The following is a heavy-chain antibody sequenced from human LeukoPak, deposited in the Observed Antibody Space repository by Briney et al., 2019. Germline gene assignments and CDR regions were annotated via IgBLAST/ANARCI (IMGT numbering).Heavy chain of an antibody. D-gene: IGHD6-6*01. J-gene: IGHJ4*02. CDR2: ITGSGGST. CDR1: GFTFSSYA. V-gene: IGHV3-23*01. Sequence: PGGSLRLSCAASGFTFSSYAMSWVRQAPGKGLEWVSAITGSGGSTYYADSVKGRFTISRDNSKDTLYLQMNSLRAEDTAVYYCAKGSSSSRPYYFDYWGQGILVTVSS. CDR3: AKGSSSSRPYYFDY.